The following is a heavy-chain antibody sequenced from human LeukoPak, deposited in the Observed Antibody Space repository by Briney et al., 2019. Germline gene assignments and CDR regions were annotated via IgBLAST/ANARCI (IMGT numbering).Heavy chain of an antibody. CDR3: ARVSLSRNYYDSSGYSPLI. CDR1: GYSISRGYY. J-gene: IGHJ3*02. Sequence: SETLSLTCSVSGYSISRGYYWGWIRQPPGKGLEWIGTIFHSGSTYYNPSLKSRVTISVDTSKDQFSLKLSSVTAADTAVYYCARVSLSRNYYDSSGYSPLIWGQGTMVTVSS. CDR2: IFHSGST. V-gene: IGHV4-38-2*02. D-gene: IGHD3-22*01.